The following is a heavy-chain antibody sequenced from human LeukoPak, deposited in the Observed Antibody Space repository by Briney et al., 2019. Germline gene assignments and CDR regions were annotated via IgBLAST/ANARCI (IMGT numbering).Heavy chain of an antibody. Sequence: ASVKVSCKVFRSTFTAYYIHWVRQAPGQGLEWRGWINPLSGGTNSAQKFQGRVTMTRATSINTAYMELNTLRSDDTAVYYCARDWLRGKGYLDYWGQGTLVTVSS. CDR3: ARDWLRGKGYLDY. V-gene: IGHV1-2*02. CDR2: INPLSGGT. J-gene: IGHJ4*02. D-gene: IGHD3-16*01. CDR1: RSTFTAYY.